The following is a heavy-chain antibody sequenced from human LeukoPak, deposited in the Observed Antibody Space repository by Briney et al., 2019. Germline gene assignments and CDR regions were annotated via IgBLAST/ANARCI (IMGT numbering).Heavy chain of an antibody. V-gene: IGHV4-34*01. CDR3: ARGTDYGGNSDGSNY. CDR2: INHSGST. CDR1: GGSFSGYY. Sequence: PSETLSLTCAVYGGSFSGYYWSWIRQPPGKGLEWIGEINHSGSTNYNPSLKSRVTISVDTSKNQFSLKLSSVTAADPAVYYCARGTDYGGNSDGSNYWGQGTLVTVSS. D-gene: IGHD4-23*01. J-gene: IGHJ4*02.